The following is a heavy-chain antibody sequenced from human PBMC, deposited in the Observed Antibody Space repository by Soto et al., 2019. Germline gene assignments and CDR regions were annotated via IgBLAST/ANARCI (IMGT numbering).Heavy chain of an antibody. CDR2: IIPIFGTA. Sequence: QVQLVQSGAEVKKPGSSVKVSCKASGGTFSSYAISWVRQAPGQGLEWMGGIIPIFGTANYAQKFQGRVTITADESTSTAYMEMSSLRSEDTAGYYCASSSGSYYIIPQLFDPWGQGTLVTVSS. J-gene: IGHJ5*02. CDR1: GGTFSSYA. D-gene: IGHD3-10*01. CDR3: ASSSGSYYIIPQLFDP. V-gene: IGHV1-69*01.